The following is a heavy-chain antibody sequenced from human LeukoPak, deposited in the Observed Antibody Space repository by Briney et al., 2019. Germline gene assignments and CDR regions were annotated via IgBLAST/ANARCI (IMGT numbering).Heavy chain of an antibody. J-gene: IGHJ4*02. CDR3: ARAVWAQGLYFGY. Sequence: SETLSLTCAVYGGSFSGYYWSWIRQPPGKGLEWIGEINHSGSTNYNPSLKSRVTISVDTSKNQFSLKLSSVTAADTAVYYCARAVWAQGLYFGYWGQGTLVTVSS. CDR1: GGSFSGYY. D-gene: IGHD3-16*01. V-gene: IGHV4-34*01. CDR2: INHSGST.